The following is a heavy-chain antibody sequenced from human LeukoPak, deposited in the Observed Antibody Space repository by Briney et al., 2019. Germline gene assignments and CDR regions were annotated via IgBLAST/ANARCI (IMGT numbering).Heavy chain of an antibody. CDR1: GFSLSTSGMC. D-gene: IGHD6-13*01. CDR2: IDWDDDK. V-gene: IGHV2-70*11. Sequence: SGPTLVNPTQTLTLTCTFSGFSLSTSGMCVSWIRQPPGKALEWLARIDWDDDKYYSTSLKTRLTISKDTSKNQVVLTMTNMDPVDTATYYCARMGEAAAGALSPYYYYYMDVWGKGTTVTVSS. CDR3: ARMGEAAAGALSPYYYYYMDV. J-gene: IGHJ6*03.